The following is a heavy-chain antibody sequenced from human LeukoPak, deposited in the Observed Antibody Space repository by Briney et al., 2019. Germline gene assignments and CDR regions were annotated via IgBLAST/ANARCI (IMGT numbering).Heavy chain of an antibody. D-gene: IGHD3-22*01. CDR1: GFTFSSYG. Sequence: GGSLRLSCAASGFTFSSYGMHWVRQAPGKGLEWVALIQYDGSNKYYADSVKGRLTISRDNYKNTLYLQMNSLRAEDTAVYYCAKEDYYDSSGYYGFFDYWGQGTLVTVSS. J-gene: IGHJ4*02. V-gene: IGHV3-30*02. CDR2: IQYDGSNK. CDR3: AKEDYYDSSGYYGFFDY.